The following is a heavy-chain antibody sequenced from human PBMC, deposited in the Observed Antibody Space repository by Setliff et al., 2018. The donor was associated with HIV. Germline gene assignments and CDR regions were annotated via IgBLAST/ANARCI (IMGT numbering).Heavy chain of an antibody. CDR3: ARVDCSSTRCYAFDI. CDR1: GYTFTGYH. CDR2: INPHSGGT. Sequence: ASVKVSCKASGYTFTGYHMHWVRQAPGQGLEWMGWINPHSGGTKYAQKFQGRVTMTRDTFISAAYMELSRLRSDDTAVYYCARVDCSSTRCYAFDIWGQGTMVTVS. V-gene: IGHV1-2*02. D-gene: IGHD2-2*01. J-gene: IGHJ3*02.